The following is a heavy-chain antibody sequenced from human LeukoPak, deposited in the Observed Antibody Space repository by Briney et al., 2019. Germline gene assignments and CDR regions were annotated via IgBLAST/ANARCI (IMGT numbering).Heavy chain of an antibody. CDR1: GFTFSSYW. CDR2: IKQDGSEK. J-gene: IGHJ3*02. CDR3: ARAGVRWPDAFDI. Sequence: GGSLRLSCAASGFTFSSYWMSWVRQAPGKGLEWVANIKQDGSEKYYVDSVKGQFTISRDNAKNSLYLQMNSLRAEDTAVYYCARAGVRWPDAFDIWGQGTMVTVSS. V-gene: IGHV3-7*01. D-gene: IGHD4-23*01.